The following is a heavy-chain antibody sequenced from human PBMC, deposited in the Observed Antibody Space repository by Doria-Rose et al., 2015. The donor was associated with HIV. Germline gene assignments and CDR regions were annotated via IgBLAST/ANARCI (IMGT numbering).Heavy chain of an antibody. Sequence: ESGPVLVKPTETLTLTCTVSGVSLSSPGMGVSWIRQPPGKALEWPANIFSDDARSYKTSLKSRLTIYRGTSKSQVVLTMTDMDPVDTATYYCARIKSSRWYHKYYFDFWGQGTLVIVSA. D-gene: IGHD6-13*01. J-gene: IGHJ4*02. CDR2: IFSDDAR. V-gene: IGHV2-26*01. CDR1: GVSLSSPGMG. CDR3: ARIKSSRWYHKYYFDF.